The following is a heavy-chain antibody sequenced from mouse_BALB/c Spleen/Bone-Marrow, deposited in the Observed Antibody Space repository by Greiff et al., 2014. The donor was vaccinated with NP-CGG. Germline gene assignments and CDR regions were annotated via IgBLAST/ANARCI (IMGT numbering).Heavy chain of an antibody. J-gene: IGHJ4*01. Sequence: QVQLKESGAELVKPGASVKLSCRASGYTFTSYYMCWVKQRPGQGLEWIGEINPSIGGTNFNEKFKSKATLTVDKSSSTAYMSLSSLTSEDSAVYYCTRSRRAMDHWGQGTSVTVSS. CDR1: GYTFTSYY. V-gene: IGHV1S81*02. D-gene: IGHD2-12*01. CDR3: TRSRRAMDH. CDR2: INPSIGGT.